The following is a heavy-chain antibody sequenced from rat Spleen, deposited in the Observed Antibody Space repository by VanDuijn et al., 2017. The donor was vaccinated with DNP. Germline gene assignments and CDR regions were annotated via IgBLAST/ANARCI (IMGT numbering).Heavy chain of an antibody. CDR3: TRYSIIKRMWDY. Sequence: EVQLVESGGGLVQPGRSLKLSCAGSGFTFSNSGMHWIRQAPTKGLEWVAYISYDGGSTNYGDSVKGRFTISRENAKNTLYLKMDSLMSEETATYYCTRYSIIKRMWDYLGQGVMVTVSS. D-gene: IGHD1-2*01. V-gene: IGHV5-19*01. CDR2: ISYDGGST. CDR1: GFTFSNSG. J-gene: IGHJ2*01.